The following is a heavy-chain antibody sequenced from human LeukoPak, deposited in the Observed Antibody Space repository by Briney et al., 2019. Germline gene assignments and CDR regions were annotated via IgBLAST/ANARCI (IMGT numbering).Heavy chain of an antibody. J-gene: IGHJ4*02. CDR1: GFTFTSYP. CDR3: AKYIGPSRRIFDY. D-gene: IGHD2/OR15-2a*01. Sequence: GGSLRLSCVASGFTFTSYPMTWVRQAPGKGLEWVSSISETGAITNYADSVKGRFTISRDNSKNTLYLQMSSLRAEDAAVYFCAKYIGPSRRIFDYWGQGTLVAVSS. CDR2: ISETGAIT. V-gene: IGHV3-23*01.